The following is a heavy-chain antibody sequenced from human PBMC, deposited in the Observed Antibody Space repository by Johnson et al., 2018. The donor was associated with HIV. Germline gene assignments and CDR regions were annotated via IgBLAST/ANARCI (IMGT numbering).Heavy chain of an antibody. CDR2: TAHDESIT. J-gene: IGHJ3*02. CDR1: GFTFANYG. Sequence: QVQLVESGGGVVQPGESLRLSCAASGFTFANYGMHWVRQAPGKGLEWVAFTAHDESITHYADSVKGRFTMYRENSKSTLNLQMNSLRAEDMAIYYCARGTPWDAFDIWGQGTMVTVSS. CDR3: ARGTPWDAFDI. V-gene: IGHV3-30*02.